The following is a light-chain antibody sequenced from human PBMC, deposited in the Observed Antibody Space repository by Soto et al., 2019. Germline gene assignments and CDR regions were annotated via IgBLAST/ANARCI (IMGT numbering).Light chain of an antibody. CDR3: SSYTSSSTGVV. CDR2: EVS. V-gene: IGLV2-14*01. CDR1: SSDVGGYNY. Sequence: QSALTQPASVSGSPGQSITISCTGTSSDVGGYNYVSWYQQHTGKAPKLMIYEVSNRPSGVSNRFSRSKSGNTASLTISGLQAEDEADYYCSSYTSSSTGVVFGGGTKLTVL. J-gene: IGLJ2*01.